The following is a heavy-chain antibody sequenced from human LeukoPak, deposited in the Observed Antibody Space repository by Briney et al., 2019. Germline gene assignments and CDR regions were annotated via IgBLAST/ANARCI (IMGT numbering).Heavy chain of an antibody. V-gene: IGHV3-7*01. Sequence: GGSLGLSCAASGFTFSSYWMSWVRQAPGKGLEWVANIKQDGSEKYYVDSVKGRFTISRDNAKNLLYLQMNSLRAEDTAVYYCARGDSSGYYYYYYGMDVWGQGTTVTVSS. J-gene: IGHJ6*02. CDR2: IKQDGSEK. CDR3: ARGDSSGYYYYYYGMDV. CDR1: GFTFSSYW. D-gene: IGHD3-22*01.